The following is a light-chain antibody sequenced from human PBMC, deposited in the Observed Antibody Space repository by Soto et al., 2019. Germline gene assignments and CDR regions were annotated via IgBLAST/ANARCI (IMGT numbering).Light chain of an antibody. CDR1: QTISSW. V-gene: IGKV1-5*03. CDR3: QQYGDWPLT. J-gene: IGKJ4*01. CDR2: KAS. Sequence: DIKMTQSPSTLSGSVGDRVTITCRASQTISSWLAWYQQKPGKAPKLLIYKASTLKSGVPARFSGSGSGTEFTLTISSLQSEDFAVYYCQQYGDWPLTFGGGTKVDIK.